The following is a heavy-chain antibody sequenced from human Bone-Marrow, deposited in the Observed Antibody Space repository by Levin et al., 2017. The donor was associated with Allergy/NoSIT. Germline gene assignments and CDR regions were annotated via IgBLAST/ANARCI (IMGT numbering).Heavy chain of an antibody. CDR2: IFSNDEK. V-gene: IGHV2-26*01. Sequence: SGPTLVKPTETLTLTCTVSGFSLSNARMGVSWIRQPPGKALEWLAHIFSNDEKSYSTSLKSRLTISKDTSKSQVVLTMTNMDPVDTATYYCARIGVVTAIRGWRSHGLAHAILLDAFDIWGQGTMVTVSS. CDR1: GFSLSNARMG. D-gene: IGHD2-21*02. J-gene: IGHJ3*02. CDR3: ARIGVVTAIRGWRSHGLAHAILLDAFDI.